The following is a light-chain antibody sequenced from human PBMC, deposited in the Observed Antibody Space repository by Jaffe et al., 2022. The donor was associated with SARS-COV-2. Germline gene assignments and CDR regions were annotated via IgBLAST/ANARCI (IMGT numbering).Light chain of an antibody. CDR1: QSVSSS. V-gene: IGKV3-11*01. Sequence: EIVLTQSPATLSLSPGERATLSCRASQSVSSSLAWYQQKPGQAPRLLIYYASSRATGIPTRFSGSGSGTDFTLTISSLEPEDFAVYYCQQISNWPLTFGGGTKVEIK. CDR3: QQISNWPLT. CDR2: YAS. J-gene: IGKJ4*01.